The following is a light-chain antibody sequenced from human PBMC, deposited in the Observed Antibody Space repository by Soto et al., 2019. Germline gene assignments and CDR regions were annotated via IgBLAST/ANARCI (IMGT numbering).Light chain of an antibody. CDR2: AAS. Sequence: DIQMPQSPSSLSASVGDRVTITCRASQSISSYLNWYQKKPGKAPKLLIYAASSLQSGVPSRFSGSGSGTGFTLTISSLQPEDFATYYCQQSYSTPWTFGQGTKVDIK. V-gene: IGKV1-39*01. CDR3: QQSYSTPWT. CDR1: QSISSY. J-gene: IGKJ1*01.